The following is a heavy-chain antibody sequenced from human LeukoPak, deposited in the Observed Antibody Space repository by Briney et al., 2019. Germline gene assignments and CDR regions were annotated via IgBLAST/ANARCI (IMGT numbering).Heavy chain of an antibody. J-gene: IGHJ4*02. CDR1: GFTFSSYW. V-gene: IGHV3-7*01. CDR2: INQDGGET. CDR3: AREGSRAYFDY. Sequence: PGGSLRLSCAASGFTFSSYWMSWVRQAPGKGLGWVANINQDGGETYYVASVKGRFTISRDNAKNSLYLQMNSLRAEDTAVYYCAREGSRAYFDYWGQGTLVTVSS. D-gene: IGHD1-26*01.